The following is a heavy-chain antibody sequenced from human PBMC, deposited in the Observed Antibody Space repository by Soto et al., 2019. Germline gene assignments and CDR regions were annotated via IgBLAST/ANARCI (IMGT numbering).Heavy chain of an antibody. CDR2: IKGDGIST. CDR3: ARGAMGNYYNDY. CDR1: GFTFSSYW. J-gene: IGHJ4*02. V-gene: IGHV3-74*01. D-gene: IGHD3-10*01. Sequence: EVQLVESGGGLVQSGGSLRLSCAASGFTFSSYWMHWVRQAPGKGLVWVSRIKGDGISTNYADSVKGRFTISRDNAKDTVFLKMNGLSDEDTAVYYCARGAMGNYYNDYWGQGTLVTVSS.